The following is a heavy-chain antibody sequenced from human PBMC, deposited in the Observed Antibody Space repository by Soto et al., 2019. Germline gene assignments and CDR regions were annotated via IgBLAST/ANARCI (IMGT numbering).Heavy chain of an antibody. D-gene: IGHD3-9*01. Sequence: PGESLKISCKGSGYSFTSYWIGWVRQMPGKGLEWMGIIYPCDSDTRYSPSFQGQVTISADKSISTAYLQWSSLKASDTAMYYCARPHVLRYFDWLLYLDYWGQGTLVTVSS. J-gene: IGHJ4*02. CDR1: GYSFTSYW. V-gene: IGHV5-51*01. CDR3: ARPHVLRYFDWLLYLDY. CDR2: IYPCDSDT.